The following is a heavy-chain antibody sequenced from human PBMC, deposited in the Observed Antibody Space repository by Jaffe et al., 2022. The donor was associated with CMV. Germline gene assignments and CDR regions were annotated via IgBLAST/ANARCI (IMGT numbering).Heavy chain of an antibody. D-gene: IGHD6-19*01. CDR2: ISSSGSTI. Sequence: EVQLVESGGGLVQPGGSLRLSCAASGFTFSSYEMNWVRQAPGKGLEWVSYISSSGSTIYYADSVKGRFTISRDNAKNSLYLQMNSLRAEDTAVYYCARREVGSGWYFGPSDAFDIWGQGTMVTVSS. J-gene: IGHJ3*02. CDR1: GFTFSSYE. V-gene: IGHV3-48*03. CDR3: ARREVGSGWYFGPSDAFDI.